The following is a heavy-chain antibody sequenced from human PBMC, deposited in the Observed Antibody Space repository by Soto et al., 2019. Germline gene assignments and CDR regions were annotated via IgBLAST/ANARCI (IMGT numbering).Heavy chain of an antibody. CDR2: IGVSGVTT. Sequence: VQLLESGGGLVQPGGSLRLSCAASGFTLSNFAMNWVRQTPGRGLEWVSIIGVSGVTTYFADSVKGRFTISRDNSKNTLYLQMNSLRAEDTAVYYCAKKALVTIGGYYYMDVWGKGTTVTVSS. J-gene: IGHJ6*03. CDR3: AKKALVTIGGYYYMDV. CDR1: GFTLSNFA. V-gene: IGHV3-23*01. D-gene: IGHD2-15*01.